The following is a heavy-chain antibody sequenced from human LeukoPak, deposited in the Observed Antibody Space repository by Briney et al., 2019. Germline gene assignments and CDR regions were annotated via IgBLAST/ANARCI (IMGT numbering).Heavy chain of an antibody. CDR1: GDSISSGDYY. Sequence: PSKTLYLTCTVSGDSISSGDYYWSWIRQPAGKGLEWIGRISSSGSTNYNPSLKSRVTISVDTSKNQFSLKLSSVTAADTAVYFCARGPYSYDSSGAFDIWGQGTMVTVSS. CDR2: ISSSGST. J-gene: IGHJ3*02. V-gene: IGHV4-61*02. CDR3: ARGPYSYDSSGAFDI. D-gene: IGHD3-22*01.